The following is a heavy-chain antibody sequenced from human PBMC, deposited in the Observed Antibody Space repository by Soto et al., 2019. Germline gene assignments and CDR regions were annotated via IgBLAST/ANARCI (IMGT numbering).Heavy chain of an antibody. CDR3: ATGAAFYYDTSRY. Sequence: GGSLRLSCAAPGFRFDIHALHWIRQAPGEGLEWVAVMSPNGKNQYYADSVKGRFTISRDTSKSSLSLQMTSLRPEDTAVYYCATGAAFYYDTSRYWGQGTQVTVPQ. V-gene: IGHV3-30*04. J-gene: IGHJ4*02. CDR2: MSPNGKNQ. D-gene: IGHD3-22*01. CDR1: GFRFDIHA.